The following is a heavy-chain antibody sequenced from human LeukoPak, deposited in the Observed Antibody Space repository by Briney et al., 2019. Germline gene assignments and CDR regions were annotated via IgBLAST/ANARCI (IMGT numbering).Heavy chain of an antibody. Sequence: SETLSLTCALSAYSISSGYRWAWIRQPPGRGLGGIGSIYHSGITYYNPSLKSRVTISVDPSNNQFSLELTSVPPAHPAGISWAGYRDGHTPFVHWGQGTLVTVSS. CDR2: IYHSGIT. D-gene: IGHD5-24*01. CDR3: AGYRDGHTPFVH. CDR1: AYSISSGYR. V-gene: IGHV4-38-2*01. J-gene: IGHJ4*02.